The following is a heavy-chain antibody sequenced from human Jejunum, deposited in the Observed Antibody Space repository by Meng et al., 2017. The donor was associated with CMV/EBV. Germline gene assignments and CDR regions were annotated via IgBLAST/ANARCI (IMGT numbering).Heavy chain of an antibody. CDR2: INPSSGNS. CDR3: AREIINLDRMDV. Sequence: ASGYTFSSYDINWVRQASGQGLEWMGGINPSSGNSGYAEKYQGRVTMTRNTSISTVYMELSGLTSADTGVYYCAREIINLDRMDVWGQGTTVTVSS. D-gene: IGHD1-1*01. V-gene: IGHV1-8*01. J-gene: IGHJ6*02. CDR1: GYTFSSYD.